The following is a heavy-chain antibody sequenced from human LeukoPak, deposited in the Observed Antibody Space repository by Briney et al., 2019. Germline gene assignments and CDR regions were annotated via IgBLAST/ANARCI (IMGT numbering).Heavy chain of an antibody. CDR3: ARDDVDTPTFDY. Sequence: SETLSLTCIVSGGSISSYYWTWIRKSPGKGLEWIGYIYYSGSTNYNPSLKSRLTISVDTSKNHFSLKLSSVTAADTAVYYCARDDVDTPTFDYWGQGTLVTVSS. D-gene: IGHD5-18*01. J-gene: IGHJ4*02. V-gene: IGHV4-59*01. CDR1: GGSISSYY. CDR2: IYYSGST.